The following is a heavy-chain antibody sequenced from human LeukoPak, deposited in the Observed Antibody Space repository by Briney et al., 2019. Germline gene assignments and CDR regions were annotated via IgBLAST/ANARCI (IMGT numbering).Heavy chain of an antibody. CDR3: ARLDRAYCGGDCPFDY. Sequence: GKSLQISCKGSGYSFTSYWIGWVRQMPGKGLEGMGIIYPGDSDTRYSPSLQGQVTISADTSISTAYLQWSSLKASDTAMYYCARLDRAYCGGDCPFDYWGQGTLLTVSS. CDR1: GYSFTSYW. J-gene: IGHJ4*02. V-gene: IGHV5-51*01. CDR2: IYPGDSDT. D-gene: IGHD2-21*02.